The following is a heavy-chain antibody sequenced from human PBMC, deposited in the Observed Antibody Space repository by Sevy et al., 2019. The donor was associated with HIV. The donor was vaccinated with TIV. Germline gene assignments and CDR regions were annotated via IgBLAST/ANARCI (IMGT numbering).Heavy chain of an antibody. Sequence: GGSLRLSCAASGFTFSSYNMNWIRQAPGKGLEWVSSVSGSSNYIYYAESVKGRFIISRDNAKNTLYLQMNSLRADDTAVYYCARGPPDGSYDYFDYWGQGTLVTVSS. CDR3: ARGPPDGSYDYFDY. CDR2: VSGSSNYI. V-gene: IGHV3-21*06. J-gene: IGHJ4*02. D-gene: IGHD1-26*01. CDR1: GFTFSSYN.